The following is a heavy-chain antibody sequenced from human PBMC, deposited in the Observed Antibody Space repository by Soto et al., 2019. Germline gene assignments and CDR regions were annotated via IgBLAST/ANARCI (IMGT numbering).Heavy chain of an antibody. V-gene: IGHV5-51*01. D-gene: IGHD3-10*01. J-gene: IGHJ6*02. Sequence: GESLKISCKGSGYSFTSYWIGWVRQMPGKGLEWMGIIYPGDSDTRYSPSFQGQVTIPADKSISTAYLQWSSLKASDTAMYYCARKRAVETGAQNYYGSDYYGMDVWGQGTTVTVSS. CDR2: IYPGDSDT. CDR3: ARKRAVETGAQNYYGSDYYGMDV. CDR1: GYSFTSYW.